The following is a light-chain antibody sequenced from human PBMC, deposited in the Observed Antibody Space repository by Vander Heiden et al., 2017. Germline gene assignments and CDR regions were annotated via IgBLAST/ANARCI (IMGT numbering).Light chain of an antibody. CDR1: KSVLYISNNRNY. V-gene: IGKV4-1*01. CDR3: QQYYSTPVT. CDR2: WAS. J-gene: IGKJ3*01. Sequence: DIVMTQSPDSLAVSLGERATINCKSSKSVLYISNNRNYLAWYQQNPGQPPKLLIYWASTRESGVPDRFSGSGSGTDFTLTISSLQAEDVAVYYCQQYYSTPVTFGPGTKVDIK.